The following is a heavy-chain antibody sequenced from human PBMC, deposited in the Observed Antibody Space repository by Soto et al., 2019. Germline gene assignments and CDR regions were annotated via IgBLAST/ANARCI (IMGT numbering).Heavy chain of an antibody. V-gene: IGHV4-59*01. Sequence: PSETLSLTCTVSGGSISNYYWSWIRQPPGKGLEWIAYISDTGSSKSNPSLRSRVAISLDTSKSQFSLNLSSVTAADTAVYYCAKVARVLDDKSGSYYRWFDPWGQGTLVTVSS. CDR1: GGSISNYY. CDR2: ISDTGSS. D-gene: IGHD1-26*01. J-gene: IGHJ5*02. CDR3: AKVARVLDDKSGSYYRWFDP.